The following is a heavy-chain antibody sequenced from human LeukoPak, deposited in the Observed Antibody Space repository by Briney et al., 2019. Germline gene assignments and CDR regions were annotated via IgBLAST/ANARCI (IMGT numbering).Heavy chain of an antibody. CDR1: GGPFSGYY. Sequence: KTSETLSLTXAVYGGPFSGYYWSWIRQPPGKGLEWIGEINHSGSTNYNPSLKSRVTISVDTSKNQFSLKLSSVTAADTAVYYCARQPYAYSSLDYWGQGTLVTVSS. V-gene: IGHV4-34*01. J-gene: IGHJ4*02. CDR2: INHSGST. CDR3: ARQPYAYSSLDY. D-gene: IGHD5-18*01.